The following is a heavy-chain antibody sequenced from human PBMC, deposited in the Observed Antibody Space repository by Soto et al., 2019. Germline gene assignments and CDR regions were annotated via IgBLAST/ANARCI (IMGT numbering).Heavy chain of an antibody. J-gene: IGHJ6*02. D-gene: IGHD3-22*01. V-gene: IGHV3-30*18. Sequence: GGSLRLSCAASGFTFSSYGMHWVRQAPGKGLEWVAVISYDGSNKYYADSVKGRFTISTDNSKNTLYLQMNSLRAEDTVVYYCAKDSKPLRNPWVIKYYYYYGMDVWGQGTTVTVSS. CDR3: AKDSKPLRNPWVIKYYYYYGMDV. CDR2: ISYDGSNK. CDR1: GFTFSSYG.